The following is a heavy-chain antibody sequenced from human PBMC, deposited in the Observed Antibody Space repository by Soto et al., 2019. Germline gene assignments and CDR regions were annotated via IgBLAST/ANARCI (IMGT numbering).Heavy chain of an antibody. J-gene: IGHJ6*02. V-gene: IGHV1-46*01. CDR2: INPSGGST. Sequence: QVQLVQSGAEVKKPGASVKVSCKASGYTFTSYYMHWVRQAPGQGLEWMGIINPSGGSTSYAQKFQGRVTMTRDTSTSTVYRELSSLRSEDTAVYYCARDGELGGVIVQSYGIDVWGQGTTVTVSS. CDR3: ARDGELGGVIVQSYGIDV. CDR1: GYTFTSYY. D-gene: IGHD3-10*01.